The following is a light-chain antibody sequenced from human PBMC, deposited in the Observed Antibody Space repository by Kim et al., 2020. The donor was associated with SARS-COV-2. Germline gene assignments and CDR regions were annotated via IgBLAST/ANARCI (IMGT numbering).Light chain of an antibody. Sequence: QSALTQPASVSGSPGQSITISCTGTSSDVGGYNSVSLYQQHPSKAPKLVIHAVNQRPSGVSDRFSGSKSGNTASLTISGLQAEDEADYYCTSYPSINTYVFRTGTKVTVL. CDR2: AVN. CDR3: TSYPSINTYV. J-gene: IGLJ1*01. V-gene: IGLV2-14*01. CDR1: SSDVGGYNS.